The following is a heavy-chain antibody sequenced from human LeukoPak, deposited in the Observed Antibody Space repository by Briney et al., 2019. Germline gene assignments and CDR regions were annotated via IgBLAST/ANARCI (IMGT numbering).Heavy chain of an antibody. CDR3: ARPGRTSRPYGSGRQNWFDP. CDR1: GYSISSGYY. J-gene: IGHJ5*02. V-gene: IGHV4-38-2*02. D-gene: IGHD3-10*01. Sequence: SETLSLTCTVSGYSISSGYYWGWIRQPPGKGLEWIGSIYHSGSTYYNPSLKSRVTISVDTSKNHFSLKLSSVTAADTAVYYCARPGRTSRPYGSGRQNWFDPWGQGTLVTVSS. CDR2: IYHSGST.